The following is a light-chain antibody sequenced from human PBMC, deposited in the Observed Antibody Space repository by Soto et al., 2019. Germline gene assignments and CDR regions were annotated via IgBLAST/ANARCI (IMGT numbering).Light chain of an antibody. V-gene: IGLV1-40*01. Sequence: QSVLTQPPSVSGAPGQRVTISCTGSSSNIGAHYDVHWYQHLPGTSPKVLIYGSTNRPSGVPDRFSGSKSGTSASLAITGLQAEDEGEYYCATWEDSLNGPVFGGGTKLTVL. CDR1: SSNIGAHYD. CDR3: ATWEDSLNGPV. J-gene: IGLJ3*02. CDR2: GST.